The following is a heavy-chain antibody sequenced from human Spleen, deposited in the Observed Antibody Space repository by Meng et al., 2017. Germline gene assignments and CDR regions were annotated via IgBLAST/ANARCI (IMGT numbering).Heavy chain of an antibody. D-gene: IGHD2-21*01. J-gene: IGHJ4*02. Sequence: QLQLQGSGPGLVKPSGTLSLTCVVSGGSISSSNWWSWVRQPPGKGLQWIGEIYQSGSTSSYNPSLRSRVTMSLDTSRNQISLMLTSVTAADTAVYYCARNGAYCLDSWGQGTLVTVSS. V-gene: IGHV4-4*02. CDR3: ARNGAYCLDS. CDR2: IYQSGST. CDR1: GGSISSSNW.